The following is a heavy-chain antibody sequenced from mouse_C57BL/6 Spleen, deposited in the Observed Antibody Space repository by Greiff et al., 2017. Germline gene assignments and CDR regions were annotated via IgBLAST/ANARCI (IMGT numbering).Heavy chain of an antibody. CDR3: TRDDGYYAMDY. V-gene: IGHV5-9-1*02. J-gene: IGHJ4*01. D-gene: IGHD2-3*01. CDR2: ISSGGDYI. CDR1: GFTFSSYA. Sequence: DVMLVESGEGLVKPGGSLKLSCAASGFTFSSYAMSWVRQTPEKRLEWVAYISSGGDYIYYADTVKGRFTISRDNARNTLYLQMSSLKSEDTAMYYCTRDDGYYAMDYWGQGTSVTVSS.